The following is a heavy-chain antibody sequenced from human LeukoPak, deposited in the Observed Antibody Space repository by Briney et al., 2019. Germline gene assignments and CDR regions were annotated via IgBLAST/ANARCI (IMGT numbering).Heavy chain of an antibody. D-gene: IGHD6-19*01. Sequence: GGSLRLSCAASGFTFSSYATHWVRQAPGKGLEWVAVISYDGSNKYYADSVKGRFTISRDNSKNTLYLQMNSLRAEDTAVYYCATHSSGWQNFDYWGQGTLVTVSS. CDR3: ATHSSGWQNFDY. CDR1: GFTFSSYA. CDR2: ISYDGSNK. J-gene: IGHJ4*02. V-gene: IGHV3-30-3*01.